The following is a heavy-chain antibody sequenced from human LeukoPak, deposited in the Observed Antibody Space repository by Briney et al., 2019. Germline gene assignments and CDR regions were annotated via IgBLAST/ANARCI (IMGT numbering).Heavy chain of an antibody. CDR3: AKDRITMVRGVIDPNYYYYYMDV. J-gene: IGHJ6*03. V-gene: IGHV3-23*01. D-gene: IGHD3-10*01. CDR1: GFTFRSYG. Sequence: GGSLRLSCAASGFTFRSYGMSWVRQAPGKGMEWVSAISGSGGSTYYADAVKGRFTISRDNSKNTLYLQMNSLSAEDTAVYYCAKDRITMVRGVIDPNYYYYYMDVWGKGTTVTVSS. CDR2: ISGSGGST.